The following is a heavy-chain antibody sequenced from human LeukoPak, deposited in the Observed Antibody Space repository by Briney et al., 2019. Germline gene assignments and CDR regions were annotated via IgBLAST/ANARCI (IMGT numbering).Heavy chain of an antibody. CDR2: INPNSGGT. D-gene: IGHD6-19*01. J-gene: IGHJ6*03. CDR1: GYTFTGYY. CDR3: ARVDSYSSGWLRSVGYYYYYYYMDD. V-gene: IGHV1-2*02. Sequence: ASVKVSCKASGYTFTGYYMHWVRQAPGQALEWMGWINPNSGGTNYAQKFQGRVTMTRDTSISTAYMELSRLRSDDTAVYYCARVDSYSSGWLRSVGYYYYYYYMDDWGKGTTVTVSS.